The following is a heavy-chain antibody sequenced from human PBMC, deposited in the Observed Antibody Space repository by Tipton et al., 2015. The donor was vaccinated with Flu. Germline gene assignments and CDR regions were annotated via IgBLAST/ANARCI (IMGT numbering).Heavy chain of an antibody. CDR1: GYTFTDNY. D-gene: IGHD7-27*01. Sequence: QLVQSGAEVKKPGASVKVSCKASGYTFTDNYIHWVRQAPGQGLEWIGWINPNSGVTVYAQSFQGRVTMTRDMSISTAYMELNRLTSDDTAVYYCARELGEFDYWGQGALVTVSS. V-gene: IGHV1-2*02. J-gene: IGHJ4*02. CDR2: INPNSGVT. CDR3: ARELGEFDY.